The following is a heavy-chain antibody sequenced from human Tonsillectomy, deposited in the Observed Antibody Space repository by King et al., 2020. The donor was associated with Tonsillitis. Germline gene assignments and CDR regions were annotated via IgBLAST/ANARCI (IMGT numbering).Heavy chain of an antibody. CDR2: VYYAGTS. D-gene: IGHD6-19*01. Sequence: QLQESGPGLVKPSETLSLTCTVSGGPITKSIYYWGWIRQAPGKGLEWIGSVYYAGTSYNNPSLESRLTLSVDTSTKQFSLKLRSVTAADTAVYYCARQEASGWPAFFDSWGQGTLVTVSS. J-gene: IGHJ4*02. V-gene: IGHV4-39*01. CDR1: GGPITKSIYY. CDR3: ARQEASGWPAFFDS.